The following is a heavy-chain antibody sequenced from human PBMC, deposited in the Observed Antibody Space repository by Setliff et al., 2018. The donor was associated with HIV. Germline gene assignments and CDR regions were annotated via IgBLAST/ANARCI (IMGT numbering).Heavy chain of an antibody. CDR3: VRAYDQDFQH. D-gene: IGHD3-22*01. V-gene: IGHV4-38-2*01. CDR1: GYSISSGYY. J-gene: IGHJ1*01. CDR2: IYHSGST. Sequence: PSETLSLTCAVSGYSISSGYYWGWIRQPPGKGLEWIGSIYHSGSTYYNPSLKSRVTISVDTSTSTVYMELRSLRSEDSAVYYCVRAYDQDFQHWGQGTVVTVSS.